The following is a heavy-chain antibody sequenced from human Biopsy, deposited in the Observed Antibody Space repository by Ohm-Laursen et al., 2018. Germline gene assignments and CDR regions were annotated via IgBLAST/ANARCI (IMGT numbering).Heavy chain of an antibody. D-gene: IGHD3-16*01. CDR3: TRAGGGKIYGL. Sequence: SDTLSLTCTVSGVSINTGGYYWTWIRQHPGTGLEWIGYIHYSGSTLYNPSLKSRLTISVDTSRNQFSLKLTSVTAADTALYYCTRAGGGKIYGLWGQGTLVTVSS. CDR1: GVSINTGGYY. J-gene: IGHJ4*02. V-gene: IGHV4-31*03. CDR2: IHYSGST.